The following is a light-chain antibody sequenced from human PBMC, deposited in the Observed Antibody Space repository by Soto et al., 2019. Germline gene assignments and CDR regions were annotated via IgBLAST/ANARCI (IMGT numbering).Light chain of an antibody. Sequence: QSVLTQPASVSGSPGQSITLSCTGTSSDIGSYNLVSWYQQHPGKAPKLMIYEGSKRPSGVSNRFSGSKSGNTASLTISGLQAEDEADYYCCSFAGSNTFVFGTGTKVNV. V-gene: IGLV2-23*03. CDR1: SSDIGSYNL. CDR3: CSFAGSNTFV. CDR2: EGS. J-gene: IGLJ1*01.